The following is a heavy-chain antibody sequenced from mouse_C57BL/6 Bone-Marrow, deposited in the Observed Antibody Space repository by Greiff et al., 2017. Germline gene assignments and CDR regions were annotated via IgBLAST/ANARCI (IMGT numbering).Heavy chain of an antibody. CDR3: AREGYWAWFAY. D-gene: IGHD2-3*01. J-gene: IGHJ3*01. V-gene: IGHV1-50*01. Sequence: QVQLQQPGAELVKPGASVKLSCKASGYTFTSYWMQWVKQRPGQGLEWIGEIDPSDSYTNYNQKFKGKATLTVDTSSSTAYMQLSSLTSEDSAVYYWAREGYWAWFAYWGQGTLVTVSA. CDR1: GYTFTSYW. CDR2: IDPSDSYT.